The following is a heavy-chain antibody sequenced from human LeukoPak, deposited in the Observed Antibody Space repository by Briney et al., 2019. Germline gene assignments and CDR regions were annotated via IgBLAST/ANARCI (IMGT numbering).Heavy chain of an antibody. CDR2: IGVGSGNT. D-gene: IGHD4-11*01. Sequence: GTSVKVSCKASGFTFSSSAVQWVRQARGQRFEWMGWIGVGSGNTNYAERFQDRVTITRDMSTSTTYMELSSLRSEDTAVYYCAADHDYSLSYDSYGPLDAWGQGTLVTVSS. CDR1: GFTFSSSA. CDR3: AADHDYSLSYDSYGPLDA. J-gene: IGHJ5*02. V-gene: IGHV1-58*01.